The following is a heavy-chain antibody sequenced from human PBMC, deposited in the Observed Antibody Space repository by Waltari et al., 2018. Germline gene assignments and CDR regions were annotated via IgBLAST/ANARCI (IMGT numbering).Heavy chain of an antibody. V-gene: IGHV4-61*09. CDR1: GGSISSGSYY. D-gene: IGHD1-7*01. CDR2: IYTSGST. Sequence: QVQLQESGPGLVKPSQTLSLTCTVSGGSISSGSYYWSWIRQPAGKGLEWIGYIYTSGSTNYNPSLKSRVTISVDTSKNQFSLKLSSVTAADTAVYYCARVLSNWNYRYALDIWGQGTMVTVSS. J-gene: IGHJ3*02. CDR3: ARVLSNWNYRYALDI.